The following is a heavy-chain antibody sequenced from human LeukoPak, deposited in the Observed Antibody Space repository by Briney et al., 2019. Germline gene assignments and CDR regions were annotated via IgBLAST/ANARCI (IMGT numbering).Heavy chain of an antibody. CDR3: ARQTGSGLFILP. D-gene: IGHD3/OR15-3a*01. CDR1: GYSISSGYY. J-gene: IGHJ4*02. CDR2: MYHSGSA. Sequence: SETLSLTCTVSGYSISSGYYWGWIRQPPGKGLEWIGNMYHSGSAYYNPSLKSRIIISVVTSKNQVSLRLSSVTAADTAVYYCARQTGSGLFILPGGQGTLVTVSS. V-gene: IGHV4-38-2*02.